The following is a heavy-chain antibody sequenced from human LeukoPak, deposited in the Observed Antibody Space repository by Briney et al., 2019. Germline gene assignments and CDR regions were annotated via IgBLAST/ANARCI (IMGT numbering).Heavy chain of an antibody. V-gene: IGHV3-66*01. CDR2: IYTGGNT. Sequence: GGSLRLSCAASGFTVSTNYMSWVRQAPGKGLEWVSVIYTGGNTYYADSVKGRFIISRDNFKNTLYLQLNSLRAEDTAVYYCARDVKGYYHYMDVWGKGTTVTISS. J-gene: IGHJ6*03. CDR3: ARDVKGYYHYMDV. CDR1: GFTVSTNY. D-gene: IGHD2/OR15-2a*01.